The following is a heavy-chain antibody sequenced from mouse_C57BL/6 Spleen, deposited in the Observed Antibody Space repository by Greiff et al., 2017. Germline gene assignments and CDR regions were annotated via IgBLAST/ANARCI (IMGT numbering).Heavy chain of an antibody. CDR2: LSNGGGST. Sequence: DVMLVESGGGLVQPGGSLKLSCAASGFTFSDYYMYWVRQTPEKRLEWVAYLSNGGGSTYYPDTVKGRFTISRDNAKNTLYLQMSRLKSEDTAMYYCARLGDGSVYFDYWGQGTTLTVSS. CDR3: ARLGDGSVYFDY. V-gene: IGHV5-12*01. D-gene: IGHD2-3*01. J-gene: IGHJ2*01. CDR1: GFTFSDYY.